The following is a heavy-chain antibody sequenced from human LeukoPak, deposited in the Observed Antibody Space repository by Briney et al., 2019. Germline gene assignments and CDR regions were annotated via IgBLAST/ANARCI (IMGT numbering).Heavy chain of an antibody. D-gene: IGHD3-10*01. V-gene: IGHV1-18*04. CDR1: GYTFTSYG. CDR2: ISAYNGNT. J-gene: IGHJ5*02. Sequence: ASVKVSCKASGYTFTSYGIGWVRQAPGQGLEWMGWISAYNGNTNYAQKLQGRVTMTTDTSTSTAYMELRSLRSDDTAVYYCARVPAEWFGELEHVVDNWFDPWGQGTLVTVSS. CDR3: ARVPAEWFGELEHVVDNWFDP.